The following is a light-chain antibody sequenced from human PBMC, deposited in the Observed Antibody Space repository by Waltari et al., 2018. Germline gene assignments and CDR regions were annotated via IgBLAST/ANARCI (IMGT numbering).Light chain of an antibody. J-gene: IGLJ3*02. CDR3: CSYAPSATRV. V-gene: IGLV2-23*02. CDR1: SSYAGSCDL. Sequence: QSALTQPASVSGSPGQSITIPLTGPSSYAGSCDLVLWSQQPPGKAPKVIIYEVTKRPSGVSNRFSGSKSGNTASLTISGLQPEDEADYYCCSYAPSATRVFGGGTKLTVL. CDR2: EVT.